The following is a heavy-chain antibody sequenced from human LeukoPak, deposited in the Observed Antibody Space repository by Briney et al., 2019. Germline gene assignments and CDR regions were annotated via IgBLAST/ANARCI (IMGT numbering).Heavy chain of an antibody. V-gene: IGHV3-23*01. CDR1: GFTFSSYA. Sequence: GGSLRLSCAASGFTFSSYAMSWVRQAPGKGLEWVSAISSSGGSTYYADSVKGRFTISRDNSKNTLYLQMNSLRAEDTAVYYCAKGSSAALYYFDYWGQGTLVTVSS. CDR3: AKGSSAALYYFDY. D-gene: IGHD2-2*01. CDR2: ISSSGGST. J-gene: IGHJ4*02.